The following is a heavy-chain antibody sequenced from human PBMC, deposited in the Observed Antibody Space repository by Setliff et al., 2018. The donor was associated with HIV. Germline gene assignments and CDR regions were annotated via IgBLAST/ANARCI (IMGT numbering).Heavy chain of an antibody. CDR2: IISILNVA. CDR3: ARVLKGYSSSYEAFDI. Sequence: ASVKVSCKTSRGTFTSYAFTWVRQAPGQGLEWMGGIISILNVATYAQKFQGRVTITADKSTSTVYMELSSLRSEDSAVYYCARVLKGYSSSYEAFDIWGQGTMGTVS. CDR1: RGTFTSYA. V-gene: IGHV1-69*10. J-gene: IGHJ3*02. D-gene: IGHD6-13*01.